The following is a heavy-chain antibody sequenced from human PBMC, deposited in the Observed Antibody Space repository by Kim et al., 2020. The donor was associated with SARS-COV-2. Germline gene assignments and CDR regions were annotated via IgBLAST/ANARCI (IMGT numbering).Heavy chain of an antibody. J-gene: IGHJ4*01. CDR1: GFTFSSYA. D-gene: IGHD3-10*01. Sequence: GGSLRLSCAASGFTFSSYAMHWVRRAPGKGLEWVAVISYDGSNKYYADSVKGRFTISRDNSKNTLYLQMNSLRAEDTAVYYCARGYYYGSGSYYTIDYWG. V-gene: IGHV3-30*04. CDR3: ARGYYYGSGSYYTIDY. CDR2: ISYDGSNK.